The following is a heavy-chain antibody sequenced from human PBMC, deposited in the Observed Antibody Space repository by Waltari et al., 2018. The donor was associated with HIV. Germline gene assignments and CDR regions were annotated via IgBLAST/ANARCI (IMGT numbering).Heavy chain of an antibody. Sequence: QVQLVESGGGVVQPGGSLRLSWAAAGFNLSSCGMHWVRQVPGKGLEWVALIQNDERNKYYADSVKGRFTISRDSSKNVLFLQMNSLRVEDTALYYCVKDLSGGWSLDYWGQGTLVTVS. V-gene: IGHV3-30*02. CDR1: GFNLSSCG. CDR3: VKDLSGGWSLDY. D-gene: IGHD6-19*01. CDR2: IQNDERNK. J-gene: IGHJ4*02.